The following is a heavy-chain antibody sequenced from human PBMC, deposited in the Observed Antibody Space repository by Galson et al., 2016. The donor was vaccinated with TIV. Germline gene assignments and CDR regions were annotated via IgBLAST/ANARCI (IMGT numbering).Heavy chain of an antibody. CDR1: GDSVSSSSAA. J-gene: IGHJ4*02. D-gene: IGHD3-3*01. Sequence: CAISGDSVSSSSAAWNWIRQSPSRGLEWLGRTYYRSKWYNDYALSVKSRITINPDTSKNQVSLQLHSVTPEDTAVYYRARATPSVFGVVMTLDYWGQGTLVTVSS. V-gene: IGHV6-1*01. CDR3: ARATPSVFGVVMTLDY. CDR2: TYYRSKWYN.